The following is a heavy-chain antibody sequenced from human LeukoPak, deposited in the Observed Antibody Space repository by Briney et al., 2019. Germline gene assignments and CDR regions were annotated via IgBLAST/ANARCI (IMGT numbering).Heavy chain of an antibody. Sequence: GGSLRLSCGTSGFIFRSHWMSWVRQAPGKGLEWVANINPDGSEMHYVDSVKGRITVSRDNAKNSMYLQMNSLRAEDTAVYYCARDHTAPTIIWDCWGQGTLVTVSS. CDR1: GFIFRSHW. V-gene: IGHV3-7*01. D-gene: IGHD3/OR15-3a*01. CDR2: INPDGSEM. CDR3: ARDHTAPTIIWDC. J-gene: IGHJ4*02.